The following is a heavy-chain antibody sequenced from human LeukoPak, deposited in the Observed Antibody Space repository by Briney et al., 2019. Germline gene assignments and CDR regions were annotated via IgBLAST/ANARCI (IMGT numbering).Heavy chain of an antibody. CDR1: GGSFSGYY. CDR3: ARESSTSITFDY. CDR2: INHSGST. D-gene: IGHD2-2*01. V-gene: IGHV4-34*01. Sequence: PSETLSLTCAVYGGSFSGYYWSWIRQPPGKGLEWIGEINHSGSTNYNPSLKSRVTISVDTSKNQFSLKLSSVTAADTAVYYCARESSTSITFDYWGQGTLVTVSS. J-gene: IGHJ4*02.